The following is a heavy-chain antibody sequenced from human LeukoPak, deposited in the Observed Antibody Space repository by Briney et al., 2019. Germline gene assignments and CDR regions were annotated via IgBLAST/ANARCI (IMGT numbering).Heavy chain of an antibody. J-gene: IGHJ4*02. CDR3: ARQGTTVVTPVDY. D-gene: IGHD4-23*01. Sequence: PSETLSLTCTVSGGAISSSSYYWGWSRQPPGKGLEWIGSIYYSGSTYYNPSLKSRVTISVDTSKNQFSLKLSSVTAADTAVYYCARQGTTVVTPVDYWGQGTLVTVSS. CDR2: IYYSGST. CDR1: GGAISSSSYY. V-gene: IGHV4-39*01.